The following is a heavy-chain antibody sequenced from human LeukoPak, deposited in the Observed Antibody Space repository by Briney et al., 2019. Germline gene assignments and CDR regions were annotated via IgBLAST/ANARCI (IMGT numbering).Heavy chain of an antibody. CDR3: AKDFIYGYKPTYYFDY. J-gene: IGHJ4*02. CDR2: ISGSGGRT. V-gene: IGHV3-23*01. D-gene: IGHD5-24*01. Sequence: PGRSLRLSCAASGFTFSSYAMSWVRQAPGKGLDWVSAISGSGGRTYYADSVKGRFTISRDNSKNTLYLQMNSLRAEDTAVYYCAKDFIYGYKPTYYFDYWGQGTLVTVSS. CDR1: GFTFSSYA.